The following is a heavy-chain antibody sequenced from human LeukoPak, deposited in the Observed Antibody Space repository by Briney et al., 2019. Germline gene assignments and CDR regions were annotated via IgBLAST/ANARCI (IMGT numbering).Heavy chain of an antibody. V-gene: IGHV1-46*01. Sequence: ASVTVSCKASGYTFTSYYMHWVRQAPGQGLEWMGIINPSGGSTSYAQKFQGRVTMTRDMSTSTVYMELSSLRSEDTAVYYCARLGIAAADRDAFDIWGQGTMVTVSS. D-gene: IGHD6-13*01. CDR3: ARLGIAAADRDAFDI. J-gene: IGHJ3*02. CDR1: GYTFTSYY. CDR2: INPSGGST.